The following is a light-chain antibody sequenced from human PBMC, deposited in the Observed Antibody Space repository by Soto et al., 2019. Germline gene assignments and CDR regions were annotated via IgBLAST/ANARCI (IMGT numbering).Light chain of an antibody. V-gene: IGKV3-11*01. CDR1: QSVSRY. J-gene: IGKJ1*01. CDR2: DAS. Sequence: EIVMTQSPATLSVPPGERATLSCRPSQSVSRYLAWYQQKPGQAPRIIIYDASNRATGIPARFSGSGCGTDFTLTISSLEPEDFAVYYCQQRNNWPPIAVGQGTKVDIK. CDR3: QQRNNWPPIA.